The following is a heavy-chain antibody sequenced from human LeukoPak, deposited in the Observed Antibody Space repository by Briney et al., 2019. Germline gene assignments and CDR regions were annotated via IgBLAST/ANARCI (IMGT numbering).Heavy chain of an antibody. CDR2: IRNDGSIR. CDR1: GFTFSSYG. V-gene: IGHV3-30*02. Sequence: GGSLRLSCAPSGFTFSSYGMHWVRQAPGKGLEWVAFIRNDGSIRYYADSLKGRFTISRDNSKNTLYLQMNSLRAEDTAVYYCARGYYDILTGYYGNFDYWGQGTLVTVSS. D-gene: IGHD3-9*01. J-gene: IGHJ4*02. CDR3: ARGYYDILTGYYGNFDY.